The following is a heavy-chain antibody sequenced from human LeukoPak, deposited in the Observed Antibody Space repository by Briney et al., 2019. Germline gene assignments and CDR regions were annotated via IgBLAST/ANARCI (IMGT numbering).Heavy chain of an antibody. CDR2: ITASGTAM. Sequence: GGSLRPSCAASGFTFSSYSMNWVRQAPGKGLEWVSHITASGTAMFYADSVKGRFTISRDNAKNSLYLQMNSLRDEDTAVYYCASSGSYRFDYWGQGTLVTVSS. J-gene: IGHJ4*02. CDR3: ASSGSYRFDY. V-gene: IGHV3-48*02. D-gene: IGHD1-26*01. CDR1: GFTFSSYS.